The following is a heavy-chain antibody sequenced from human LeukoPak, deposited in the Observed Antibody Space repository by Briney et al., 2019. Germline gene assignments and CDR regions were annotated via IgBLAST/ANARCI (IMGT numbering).Heavy chain of an antibody. CDR2: INHSGGT. Sequence: PSETLSLTCAVYGGSFSGYYWNWIRQPPGKGLEWIGEINHSGGTNYNPSLKSRVTISVDTSKNQFSLKLSSVTAADTAVYYCARERITMIVVVIPSWFDPWGQGTLVTVSS. V-gene: IGHV4-34*01. D-gene: IGHD3-22*01. J-gene: IGHJ5*02. CDR3: ARERITMIVVVIPSWFDP. CDR1: GGSFSGYY.